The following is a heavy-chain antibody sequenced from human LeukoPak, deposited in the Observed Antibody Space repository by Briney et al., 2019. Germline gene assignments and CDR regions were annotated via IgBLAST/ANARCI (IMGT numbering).Heavy chain of an antibody. CDR3: ARDKLGYYDSSLPFDY. D-gene: IGHD3-22*01. V-gene: IGHV3-21*04. CDR1: GFTFSSYS. J-gene: IGHJ4*02. Sequence: GGSLRLSCAASGFTFSSYSMNWVRQAPGKGLEWVSSISSSSSYIYYADSVKGRFTISRDNAKNSLYLQMNSLRAEDTAVYYCARDKLGYYDSSLPFDYWGQGTLVTVSS. CDR2: ISSSSSYI.